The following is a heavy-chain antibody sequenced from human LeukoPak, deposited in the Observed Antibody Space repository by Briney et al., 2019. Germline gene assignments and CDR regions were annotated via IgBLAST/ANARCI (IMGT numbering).Heavy chain of an antibody. CDR2: LYPGDSDT. J-gene: IGHJ4*02. CDR1: EFSFTTYW. CDR3: ARMVVGTGRNFDY. D-gene: IGHD1-1*01. Sequence: GESLKISCKGSEFSFTTYWIGWVRQMPGKGLDWMGILYPGDSDTRYSPSFQGQVTISADRSISTAYLQWSSLKASDTAMYYCARMVVGTGRNFDYWGQGTLVTVSS. V-gene: IGHV5-51*01.